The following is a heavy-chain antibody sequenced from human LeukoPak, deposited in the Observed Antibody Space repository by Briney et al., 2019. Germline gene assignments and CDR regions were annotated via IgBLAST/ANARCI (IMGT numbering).Heavy chain of an antibody. D-gene: IGHD6-13*01. CDR1: GFTFSSYA. CDR2: ISYDGSNK. V-gene: IGHV3-30-3*01. J-gene: IGHJ3*02. Sequence: GRSLRLSCAASGFTFSSYAMHWVRQAPGKGLEWVAVISYDGSNKYYADSVKGRFTISRDNSKNTLYLQMNSLRAEDTAVYYCARGGSSSWYEAFDIWGQGTMVTVSS. CDR3: ARGGSSSWYEAFDI.